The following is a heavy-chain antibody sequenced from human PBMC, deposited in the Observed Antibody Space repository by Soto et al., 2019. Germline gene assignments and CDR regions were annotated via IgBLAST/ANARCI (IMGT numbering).Heavy chain of an antibody. J-gene: IGHJ6*02. Sequence: PSETLSLTCTVSGGSITNYYWSWIRQPPGKGLEWIGYIYYSGSTNYNPSLKSRVTISVDTSKNQFSLKLSSVTAADTAVYYCAGINYYYYGMDVWGQGTTVTVSS. CDR1: GGSITNYY. V-gene: IGHV4-59*01. CDR3: AGINYYYYGMDV. CDR2: IYYSGST.